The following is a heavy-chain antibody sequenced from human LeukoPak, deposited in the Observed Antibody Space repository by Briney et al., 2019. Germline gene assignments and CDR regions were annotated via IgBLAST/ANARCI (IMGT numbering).Heavy chain of an antibody. Sequence: PSETLSLTCTVSGGSISSSSYYWGWIRQPPGKGREWIGSIYYSGSTYYNPSLKSRVTISVDTSKNQFSLKLSSVTAADTAVYYCARLVVPIVGATHFDYWGQGTLVTVSS. V-gene: IGHV4-39*01. CDR3: ARLVVPIVGATHFDY. CDR2: IYYSGST. D-gene: IGHD1-26*01. J-gene: IGHJ4*02. CDR1: GGSISSSSYY.